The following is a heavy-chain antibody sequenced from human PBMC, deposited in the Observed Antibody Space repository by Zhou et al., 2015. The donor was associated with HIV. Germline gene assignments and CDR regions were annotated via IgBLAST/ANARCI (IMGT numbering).Heavy chain of an antibody. Sequence: QVQLVQSGAEVKKPGSSVKVSCKASGDTFSSYAISWVRQAPGQGLEWMGGIIPVFGTANYAQNFQGRVTITADKSTSTAYMELISLISEDTAVYYCARARGNRQPHGYFYGMDVWGQGTTVTVSS. J-gene: IGHJ6*02. CDR2: IIPVFGTA. CDR1: GDTFSSYA. CDR3: ARARGNRQPHGYFYGMDV. V-gene: IGHV1-69*06. D-gene: IGHD6-13*01.